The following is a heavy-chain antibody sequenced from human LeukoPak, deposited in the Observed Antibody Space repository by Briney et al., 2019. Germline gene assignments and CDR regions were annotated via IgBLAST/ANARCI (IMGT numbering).Heavy chain of an antibody. Sequence: GGSLRLSCAASGFTFSSYGMSWVRQAPGKGLEWVSDISGSGGSTYYADSVKGRFTISRDNSKNTLYLQMNSLRAEDTAVYYCASSMVRGFFFYYMDVWGKGTTVTISS. CDR1: GFTFSSYG. V-gene: IGHV3-23*01. J-gene: IGHJ6*03. D-gene: IGHD3-10*01. CDR3: ASSMVRGFFFYYMDV. CDR2: ISGSGGST.